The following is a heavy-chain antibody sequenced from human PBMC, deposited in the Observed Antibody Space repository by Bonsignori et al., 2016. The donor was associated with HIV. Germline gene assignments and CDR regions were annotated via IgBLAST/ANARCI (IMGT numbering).Heavy chain of an antibody. V-gene: IGHV4-4*02. CDR2: SFIVGAP. CDR1: GGSISNTNW. D-gene: IGHD5-18*01. Sequence: QVQLQESGPGLVKPWGTLSLTCAISGGSISNTNWWSWIRQPPGKGWSGLGKSFIVGAPTYKSSLQSRVSISVDKSKNQFSLKVNSVSAADTAVYYCAGHRGSTYGPYDYWGQGTLVT. CDR3: AGHRGSTYGPYDY. J-gene: IGHJ4*02.